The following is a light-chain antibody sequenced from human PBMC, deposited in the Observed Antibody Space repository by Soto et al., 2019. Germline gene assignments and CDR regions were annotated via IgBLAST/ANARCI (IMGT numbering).Light chain of an antibody. CDR1: XSLISSY. V-gene: IGKV3-20*01. J-gene: IGKJ3*01. CDR2: GAS. CDR3: QHYGSSVLT. Sequence: EIVLTQSPGTLSLSPGXGAXLSCRASXSLISSYIAWYQQKPGQAPRLLIFGASSRATGIPDRFSGSGSGTDFTLTISRLEPEDFAVYYCQHYGSSVLTFGPGTKVDIK.